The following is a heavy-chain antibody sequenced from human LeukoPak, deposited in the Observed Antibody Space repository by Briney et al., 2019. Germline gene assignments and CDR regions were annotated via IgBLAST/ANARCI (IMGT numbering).Heavy chain of an antibody. Sequence: PGGPLRLSGAASGFTFSSYSMNWVHKAPGKGLKWVSSISSSSSYIYYADSVKGRFTISRDNAKNSLYLQMNGLRAEDTAVYYCAREMVTIRDWGQGTLVTVSS. CDR2: ISSSSSYI. CDR3: AREMVTIRD. J-gene: IGHJ4*02. D-gene: IGHD5-24*01. V-gene: IGHV3-21*01. CDR1: GFTFSSYS.